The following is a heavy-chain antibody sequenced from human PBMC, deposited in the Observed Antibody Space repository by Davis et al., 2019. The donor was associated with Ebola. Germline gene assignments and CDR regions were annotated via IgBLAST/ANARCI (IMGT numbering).Heavy chain of an antibody. CDR2: MNPNSGNT. CDR1: GCTFTSYD. J-gene: IGHJ4*02. V-gene: IGHV1-8*01. Sequence: AASVKVSCKASGCTFTSYDINWVRQATGQGLEWMGWMNPNSGNTGYAQKFQGRVTMTRNTSISTAYMELSSLRSEDTAVYYCAREPRENYFFDFWGQGTLVTVSS. CDR3: AREPRENYFFDF. D-gene: IGHD1-14*01.